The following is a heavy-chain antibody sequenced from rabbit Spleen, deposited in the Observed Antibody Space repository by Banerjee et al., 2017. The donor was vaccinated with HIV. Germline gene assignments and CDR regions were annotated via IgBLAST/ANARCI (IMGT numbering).Heavy chain of an antibody. CDR3: ARGDADNSAGRDL. V-gene: IGHV1S40*01. CDR1: GFDLSSNV. J-gene: IGHJ4*01. CDR2: IAGDSSGFT. Sequence: QSLEESGGDLVKPGASLTLTCTASGFDLSSNVMSWVRQAPGKGLEWISCIAGDSSGFTYSATWAKGRFTCSKTSSTTVTLHMTSLTVADTATYFCARGDADNSAGRDLWGQGTLVTVS. D-gene: IGHD7-1*01.